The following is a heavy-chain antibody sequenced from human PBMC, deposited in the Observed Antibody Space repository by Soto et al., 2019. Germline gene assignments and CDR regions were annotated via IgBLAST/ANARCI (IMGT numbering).Heavy chain of an antibody. Sequence: SETLSLTCTVSGGSFGSSAYYWGWIRRAPGKGLEWIGSINSSGSTFSNPSLKSRVTLSVDTSKNQFSLKLTSVTAADTALYYCSRRAPEGFDPWGQGTMVTVSS. CDR2: INSSGST. J-gene: IGHJ5*02. V-gene: IGHV4-39*01. CDR1: GGSFGSSAYY. CDR3: SRRAPEGFDP.